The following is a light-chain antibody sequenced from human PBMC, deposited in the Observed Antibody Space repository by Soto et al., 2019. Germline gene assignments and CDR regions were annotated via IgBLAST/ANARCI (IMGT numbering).Light chain of an antibody. J-gene: IGKJ4*01. V-gene: IGKV1-39*01. CDR2: AAS. Sequence: DIQMTQSPSSLSASVGDRVTITCRASQSIGSYLNWYQHEPGKAPKFLIYAASSLQSGFPSRFSGSGSGTDFALTISSLQPEDFATYYGQQSYSTPLTFSGGTKVEIK. CDR3: QQSYSTPLT. CDR1: QSIGSY.